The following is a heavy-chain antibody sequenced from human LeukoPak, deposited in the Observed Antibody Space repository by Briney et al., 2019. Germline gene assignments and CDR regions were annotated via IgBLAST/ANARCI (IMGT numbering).Heavy chain of an antibody. D-gene: IGHD1-7*01. CDR1: GGSISSYY. J-gene: IGHJ4*02. Sequence: SETLSLTCTVPGGSISSYYWSWIRQPPGKGLEWIGYIYYSGSTNYNPSLKSRVTISVDTSKSQFSLTLSSVTASDTAVYYCARDSWNYSRDFDYWGQGTLVTVSS. V-gene: IGHV4-59*01. CDR3: ARDSWNYSRDFDY. CDR2: IYYSGST.